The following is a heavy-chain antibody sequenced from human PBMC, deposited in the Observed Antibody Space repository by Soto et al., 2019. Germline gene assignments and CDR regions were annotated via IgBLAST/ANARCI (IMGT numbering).Heavy chain of an antibody. Sequence: SETLSLTCTVSGGSISSSSYYWGWIRQPPGKGLEWIGSIYYSGSTYYNPSLKSRVTISVDTSKNQFSLKLSSVTAADTAVYYCSVQYCGGDCSNYYYYGMDVWGQGTTVTVSS. V-gene: IGHV4-39*01. CDR3: SVQYCGGDCSNYYYYGMDV. CDR2: IYYSGST. CDR1: GGSISSSSYY. D-gene: IGHD2-21*02. J-gene: IGHJ6*02.